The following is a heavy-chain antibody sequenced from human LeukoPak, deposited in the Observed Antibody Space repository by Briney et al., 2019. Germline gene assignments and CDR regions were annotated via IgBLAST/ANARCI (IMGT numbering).Heavy chain of an antibody. J-gene: IGHJ4*02. D-gene: IGHD2-2*01. V-gene: IGHV4-30-4*08. CDR2: IYYSGST. CDR3: ASSPEVVVDLYHFDY. Sequence: SETLSLTCTVSGGSISSGDYYWRWIRQPPGKGLEWIGYIYYSGSTYYNPSLKSRVTISVDTSKNQFSLKLSSVTAADTAVYYCASSPEVVVDLYHFDYWGQGTLVTVSS. CDR1: GGSISSGDYY.